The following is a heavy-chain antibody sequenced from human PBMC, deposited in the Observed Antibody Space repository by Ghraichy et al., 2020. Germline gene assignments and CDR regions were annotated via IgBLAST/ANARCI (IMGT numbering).Heavy chain of an antibody. CDR1: GYTLTELS. J-gene: IGHJ4*02. CDR2: FVREDGKR. D-gene: IGHD3-3*01. CDR3: ATGLTIVGVVTPLDY. V-gene: IGHV1-24*01. Sequence: ASVKVSCKVSGYTLTELSMQWVRQSPGKGLEWMGGFVREDGKRIYAQKFQGRVTMTEDTSTDTAYMELSSLRSEDTAVYYCATGLTIVGVVTPLDYWGQGTLVTVSS.